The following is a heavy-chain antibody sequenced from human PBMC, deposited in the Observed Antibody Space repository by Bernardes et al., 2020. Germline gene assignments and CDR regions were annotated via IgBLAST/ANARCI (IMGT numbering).Heavy chain of an antibody. J-gene: IGHJ4*02. D-gene: IGHD3-10*01. CDR1: GYTFTDYN. V-gene: IGHV1-2*04. CDR3: ARSQELGKSEWYYLDY. CDR2: INPKSGGT. Sequence: ASVKVSCKASGYTFTDYNIHWVRQAPGQGLEWMGWINPKSGGTNYAQKFQDWVTMTRDTSIATAYMELSGLKSDDTAVFYCARSQELGKSEWYYLDYWGQGTLVTVSS.